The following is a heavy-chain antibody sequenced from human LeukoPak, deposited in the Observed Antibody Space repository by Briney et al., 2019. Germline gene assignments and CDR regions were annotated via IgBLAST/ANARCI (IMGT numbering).Heavy chain of an antibody. Sequence: QFGGSLRLSCAASGNYWMHCVRQAPGKGLVWVSHINSDGSWTSYADSVKGRFTISKDNAKNTVYLQMNNLGAEDTAVYYCVSFYETYWGRGTLVTVSS. CDR2: INSDGSWT. CDR3: VSFYETY. CDR1: GNYW. J-gene: IGHJ4*02. D-gene: IGHD2/OR15-2a*01. V-gene: IGHV3-74*01.